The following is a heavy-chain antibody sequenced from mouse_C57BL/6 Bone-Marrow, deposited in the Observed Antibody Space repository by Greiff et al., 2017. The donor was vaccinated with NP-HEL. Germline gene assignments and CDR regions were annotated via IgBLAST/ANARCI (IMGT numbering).Heavy chain of an antibody. CDR2: ISDGGSYT. CDR3: ARDRGSSFDY. Sequence: EVQLVESGGGLVKPGGSLKLSCAASGFTFSSYAMSWVRQTPEKRLEWVATISDGGSYTYYPDNVKGRFTISRDNAKNNLYLQMSHLKSEDTAMYYCARDRGSSFDYWGQGTTRTVSS. V-gene: IGHV5-4*01. D-gene: IGHD1-1*01. J-gene: IGHJ2*01. CDR1: GFTFSSYA.